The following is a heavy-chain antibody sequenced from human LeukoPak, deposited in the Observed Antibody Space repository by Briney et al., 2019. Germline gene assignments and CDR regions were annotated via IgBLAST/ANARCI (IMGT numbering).Heavy chain of an antibody. Sequence: PSETLSLTCTVSSGSINNYYWGWVRQPPGKGLEWIGRIYTTGATQYNPSLKSRVTMSIDTSTNQFSLNLRSMTAADTAVYYCGRQGYTASYYFLHFWSQGTLVAVS. V-gene: IGHV4-4*07. CDR1: SGSINNYY. CDR2: IYTTGAT. CDR3: GRQGYTASYYFLHF. D-gene: IGHD1-26*01. J-gene: IGHJ4*02.